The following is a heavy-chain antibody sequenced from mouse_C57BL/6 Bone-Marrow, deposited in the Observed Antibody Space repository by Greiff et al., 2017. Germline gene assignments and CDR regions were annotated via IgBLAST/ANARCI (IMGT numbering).Heavy chain of an antibody. V-gene: IGHV1-19*01. D-gene: IGHD3-2*02. CDR3: ARGQLRYYFDY. Sequence: VQLQQSGPVLVKPGASVKMSCKASGYTFTDYYMNWVKQSHGKSLEWIGVINPYNGGTSYNQKFKGKATLTVDKSSSTAYMGLNSLTSEDSAVYSCARGQLRYYFDYWGQGTTLTVSS. J-gene: IGHJ2*01. CDR1: GYTFTDYY. CDR2: INPYNGGT.